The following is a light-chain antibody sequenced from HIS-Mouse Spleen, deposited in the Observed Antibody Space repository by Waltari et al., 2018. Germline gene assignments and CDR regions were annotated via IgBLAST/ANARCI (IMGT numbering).Light chain of an antibody. Sequence: EIVMTQSPATLSVSPGERATHACRASQSVSSNVAWYQQKPGQAPRLLIYGASTRATGSARMFSGSGSGTEFTLTISSVQAEDFAVYYCQQYNNWWTFGQGTKVEIK. J-gene: IGKJ1*01. CDR2: GAS. V-gene: IGKV3-15*01. CDR1: QSVSSN. CDR3: QQYNNWWT.